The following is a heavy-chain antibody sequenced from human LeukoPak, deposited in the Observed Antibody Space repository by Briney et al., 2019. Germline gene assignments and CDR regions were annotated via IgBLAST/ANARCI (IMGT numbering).Heavy chain of an antibody. J-gene: IGHJ4*02. Sequence: GSLRLSCAASGFTFSSYAMSWVRQAPGKGLEWVSAISGSGGSTYYADSVKGRFTISRDNSKNTLYLQMNSLRAEDTAVYYCAKDRPDYGDYGGETDYWGQGTLVTVSS. CDR2: ISGSGGST. CDR3: AKDRPDYGDYGGETDY. CDR1: GFTFSSYA. V-gene: IGHV3-23*01. D-gene: IGHD4-17*01.